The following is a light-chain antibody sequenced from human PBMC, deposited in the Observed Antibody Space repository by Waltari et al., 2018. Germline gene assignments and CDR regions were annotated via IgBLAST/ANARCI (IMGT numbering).Light chain of an antibody. CDR3: SSYTTSSAPGV. J-gene: IGLJ1*01. CDR2: EVS. V-gene: IGLV2-14*01. Sequence: QSALTQPASVSGSPGQSITISCSGTDSDVGAYDFVSWYQQHPGTAPPRIIYEVSKRPSGISKRFSASKSGNTASLTISGLQAEDEADYYCSSYTTSSAPGVFGTGTRVTVL. CDR1: DSDVGAYDF.